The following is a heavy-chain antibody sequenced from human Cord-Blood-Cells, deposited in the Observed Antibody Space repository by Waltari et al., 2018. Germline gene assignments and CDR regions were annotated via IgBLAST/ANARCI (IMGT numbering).Heavy chain of an antibody. D-gene: IGHD4-17*01. J-gene: IGHJ6*02. CDR1: GYTLTELS. Sequence: QVQLVQSGAEVKKPGASVKVSCKVSGYTLTELSMHWVRQAPGKGLEWMGGVGPEDGETIYAQKFQGRVTMTEDTSTDTAYMELSSLRSEDTAVYYCATLPLNGDYYYYGMDVWGQGTTVTVSS. V-gene: IGHV1-24*01. CDR2: VGPEDGET. CDR3: ATLPLNGDYYYYGMDV.